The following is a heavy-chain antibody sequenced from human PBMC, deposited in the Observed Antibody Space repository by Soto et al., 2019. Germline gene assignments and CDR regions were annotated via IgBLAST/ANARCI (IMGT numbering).Heavy chain of an antibody. CDR3: AHKPVWFGEVSFDP. Sequence: QITLKESGPTLVKPTQTLTLTCTFSGFSLSTSGVGVGWIRQPPGKALEWLALISWDDDKRYSPSLKSRLTITKETSKHQVVLTMTNMDPVDTATYYCAHKPVWFGEVSFDPWGQGTLVTVSS. D-gene: IGHD3-10*01. CDR2: ISWDDDK. J-gene: IGHJ5*02. CDR1: GFSLSTSGVG. V-gene: IGHV2-5*02.